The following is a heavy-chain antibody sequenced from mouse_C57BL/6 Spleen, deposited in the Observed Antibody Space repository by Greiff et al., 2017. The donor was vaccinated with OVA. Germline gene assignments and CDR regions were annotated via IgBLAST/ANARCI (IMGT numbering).Heavy chain of an antibody. CDR1: GFSLSTSGMG. CDR2: IDWDDDK. D-gene: IGHD4-1*01. CDR3: ARRAWEGGSAMDY. J-gene: IGHJ4*01. Sequence: VKLMESGPGILQSSQTLSLTCSFSGFSLSTSGMGVSWIRQPSGKGLVWLAHIDWDDDKRYNPSLKSRLTISKDTSRNQVFLKITSVDTADTATYYCARRAWEGGSAMDYWGQGASVTVSS. V-gene: IGHV8-12*01.